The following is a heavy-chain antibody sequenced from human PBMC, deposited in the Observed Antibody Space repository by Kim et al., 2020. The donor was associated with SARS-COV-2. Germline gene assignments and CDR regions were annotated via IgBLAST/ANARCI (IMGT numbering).Heavy chain of an antibody. CDR1: GFTFSSYA. V-gene: IGHV3-30-3*01. CDR3: ARVIDYDFWSGSNFPEYYYYYGMDV. CDR2: ISYDGSNK. Sequence: GGSLRLSCAASGFTFSSYAMHWVRQAPGKGLEWVAVISYDGSNKYYADSVKGRFTISRDNSKNTLYLQMNSLRAEDTAVYYCARVIDYDFWSGSNFPEYYYYYGMDVWGQGTTVTVSS. J-gene: IGHJ6*02. D-gene: IGHD3-3*01.